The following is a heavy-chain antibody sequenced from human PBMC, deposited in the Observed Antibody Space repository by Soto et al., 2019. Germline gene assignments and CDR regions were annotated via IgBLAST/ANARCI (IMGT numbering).Heavy chain of an antibody. CDR2: IYYSGST. J-gene: IGHJ3*02. V-gene: IGHV4-59*01. Sequence: QVHLQESGPGLVKPSETLSLTCTVSGGSISSYYWSWIRQPPGKGLEWIGYIYYSGSTNYNPSLKSRVTISVDTSKNQFSLKLSSVTAADTAVYYCARDLDYDSSVSDAFDIWGQGTMVTVSS. CDR1: GGSISSYY. D-gene: IGHD3-22*01. CDR3: ARDLDYDSSVSDAFDI.